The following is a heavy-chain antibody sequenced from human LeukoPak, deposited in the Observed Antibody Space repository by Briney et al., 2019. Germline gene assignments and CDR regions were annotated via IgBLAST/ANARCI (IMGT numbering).Heavy chain of an antibody. CDR2: IGTDGSST. CDR3: ARDKYGGNSNAFDI. V-gene: IGHV3-74*01. CDR1: GFTFSSYW. J-gene: IGHJ3*02. D-gene: IGHD4-23*01. Sequence: GGSLRLSCAASGFTFSSYWMYWVRQVPGKGLVWVSRIGTDGSSTTYADYVKGRFTISRDNAKNTLYLQMNSLRAEDTAVYYCARDKYGGNSNAFDIWGQGTLVTVSS.